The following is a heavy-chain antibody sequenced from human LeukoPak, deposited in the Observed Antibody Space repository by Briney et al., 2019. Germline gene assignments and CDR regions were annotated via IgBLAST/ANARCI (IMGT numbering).Heavy chain of an antibody. Sequence: GASVKVSCKASGYTFSAYGFSWVRQAPGQGLEWMGWISTCNGNRNYAQKFQGRVTMTTDTSTSTAYMELRSLRSDDTAMYYCVRSDNSGYYPRTLDYWGQGTLVTVSP. V-gene: IGHV1-18*01. D-gene: IGHD3-22*01. J-gene: IGHJ4*02. CDR2: ISTCNGNR. CDR1: GYTFSAYG. CDR3: VRSDNSGYYPRTLDY.